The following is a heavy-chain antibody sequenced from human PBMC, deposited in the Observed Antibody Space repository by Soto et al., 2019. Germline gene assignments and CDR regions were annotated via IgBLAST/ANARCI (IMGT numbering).Heavy chain of an antibody. CDR3: ARQPRWDYPYYYGMDV. Sequence: PSETLSLTCTVSGGSISSSSYYWGWIRQPPGKGLEWIGSIYYSGSTYYNPSLKSRVTISVDTSKNQFSLKLSSVTAADTAVYYCARQPRWDYPYYYGMDVWGQGTTVTVSS. V-gene: IGHV4-39*01. CDR1: GGSISSSSYY. J-gene: IGHJ6*02. D-gene: IGHD1-7*01. CDR2: IYYSGST.